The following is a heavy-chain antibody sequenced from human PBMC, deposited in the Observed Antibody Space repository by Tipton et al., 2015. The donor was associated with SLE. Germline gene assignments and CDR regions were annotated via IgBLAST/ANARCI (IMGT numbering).Heavy chain of an antibody. J-gene: IGHJ4*02. CDR1: GGSFSPYY. Sequence: TLSLTCAVFGGSFSPYYWSWIRQPPGKGLEYIGEISHSGSTNYNPSLKSRVSISMDTSKNQFSLNLTSVTAADTAVYYCARIVTARSHPFDYWGQGTLVTVSS. V-gene: IGHV4-34*01. CDR3: ARIVTARSHPFDY. D-gene: IGHD6-6*01. CDR2: ISHSGST.